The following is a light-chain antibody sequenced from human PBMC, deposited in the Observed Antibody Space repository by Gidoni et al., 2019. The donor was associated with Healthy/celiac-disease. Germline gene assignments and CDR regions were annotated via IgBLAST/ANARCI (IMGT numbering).Light chain of an antibody. CDR2: GAS. CDR1: QTISNNY. J-gene: IGKJ4*01. Sequence: EIVLTHSPGTLSLSPGERATLSCSAGQTISNNYLDWYQRRPGQDPRLLLFGASSRATGIPDRFSGSGSGTDFTLTISTMEPEDFALYYCQHYTTSMLTFGGGTRVEIK. CDR3: QHYTTSMLT. V-gene: IGKV3-20*01.